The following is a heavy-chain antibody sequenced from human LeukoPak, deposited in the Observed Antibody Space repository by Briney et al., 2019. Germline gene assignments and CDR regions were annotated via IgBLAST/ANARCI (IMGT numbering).Heavy chain of an antibody. J-gene: IGHJ4*02. Sequence: SETLSLTCTVSGGSISSGGYYWSWIRQPPGKGLEWIGEINRSGSTNYNPSLKSRVTISVDTSKNQFSLKLSSVTAADTAVYYCARGRRIAVAVPLDYWGQGTLVTVSS. CDR2: INRSGST. CDR3: ARGRRIAVAVPLDY. V-gene: IGHV4-39*07. D-gene: IGHD6-19*01. CDR1: GGSISSGGYY.